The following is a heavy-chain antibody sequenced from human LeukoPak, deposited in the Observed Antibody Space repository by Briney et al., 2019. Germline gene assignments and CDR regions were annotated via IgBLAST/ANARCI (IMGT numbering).Heavy chain of an antibody. J-gene: IGHJ4*02. D-gene: IGHD3-9*01. Sequence: SETLSLTCAVYGGSFSGYYWSWIRQPPGKGLEWTGEINHSGSTNYNPSLKSRVTISVDTSKNQFSLKLSSVTAADTAVYYCAGRLFDWLNYWGQGILVTVSS. CDR3: AGRLFDWLNY. CDR1: GGSFSGYY. CDR2: INHSGST. V-gene: IGHV4-34*01.